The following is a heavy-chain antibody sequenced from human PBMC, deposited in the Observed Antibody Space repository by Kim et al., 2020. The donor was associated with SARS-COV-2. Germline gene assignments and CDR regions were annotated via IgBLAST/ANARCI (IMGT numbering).Heavy chain of an antibody. V-gene: IGHV3-74*01. Sequence: GGSLRLSCAASGFTFSSYWMHWVRQAPGKGLVWVSRINSDGSSTSYADSVKGRFTISRDNAKNTLYLQMNSLRAEDTAVYYCARGTGFPNHYYFDYWGQGTLVTVSS. CDR1: GFTFSSYW. J-gene: IGHJ4*02. CDR3: ARGTGFPNHYYFDY. D-gene: IGHD1-1*01. CDR2: INSDGSST.